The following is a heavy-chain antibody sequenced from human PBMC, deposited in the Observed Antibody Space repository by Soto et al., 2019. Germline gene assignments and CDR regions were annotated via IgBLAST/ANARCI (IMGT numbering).Heavy chain of an antibody. Sequence: QVQLVQSGAEVKKPGASVKVSCKAHVYTLTSYHITWVRQATGQGLEWMGWISAYNGNTNYAQKLPGRVTMTTDTSTTTAYMELRSLRSDDTAGYYCARYSPPPREWGQGTMVTVSS. CDR2: ISAYNGNT. V-gene: IGHV1-18*01. D-gene: IGHD2-21*01. J-gene: IGHJ4*02. CDR3: ARYSPPPRE. CDR1: VYTLTSYH.